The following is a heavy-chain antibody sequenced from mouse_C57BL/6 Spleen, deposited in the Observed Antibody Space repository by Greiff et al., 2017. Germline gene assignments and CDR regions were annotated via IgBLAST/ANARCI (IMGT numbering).Heavy chain of an antibody. CDR2: IDPEDGET. CDR1: GFNIKDYY. Sequence: EVQRVESGAELVKPGASVKLSCTASGFNIKDYYMHWVKQRTEQGLEWIGRIDPEDGETKYAPEFQGKATITADTSSNTAYLQLSSLTSEDTAVYYCATLDSSGYPLRAMDYWGQGTSVTVSS. J-gene: IGHJ4*01. V-gene: IGHV14-2*01. CDR3: ATLDSSGYPLRAMDY. D-gene: IGHD3-2*02.